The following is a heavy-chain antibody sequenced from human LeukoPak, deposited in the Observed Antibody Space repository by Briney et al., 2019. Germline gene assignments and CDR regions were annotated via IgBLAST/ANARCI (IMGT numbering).Heavy chain of an antibody. CDR1: GLTFSSHW. CDR3: AKDGSRLWLGFDAFDI. CDR2: ITNGGSST. J-gene: IGHJ3*02. Sequence: PGGSLRLSCAASGLTFSSHWMHWVRQAPGKGLVWVSRITNGGSSTTYADSVKGRFTISRDNAKNMLYLQVNSLRAEDTAVYYCAKDGSRLWLGFDAFDIWGQGTMVTVSS. V-gene: IGHV3-74*01. D-gene: IGHD5-18*01.